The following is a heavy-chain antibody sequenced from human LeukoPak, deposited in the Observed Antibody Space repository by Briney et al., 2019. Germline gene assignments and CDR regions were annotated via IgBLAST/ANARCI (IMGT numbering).Heavy chain of an antibody. V-gene: IGHV4-39*01. D-gene: IGHD6-13*01. CDR1: GGSIISSSYY. Sequence: PSETLSLTCTVSGGSIISSSYYWVWIRQPPVKGLERIGSIYYSGRTYYNPSLQSRVTLSVDTSKNQFSLKLSSVTAADTAVYYCARGVGSSWYPTNWFDPWGQGTLVTVSS. J-gene: IGHJ5*02. CDR2: IYYSGRT. CDR3: ARGVGSSWYPTNWFDP.